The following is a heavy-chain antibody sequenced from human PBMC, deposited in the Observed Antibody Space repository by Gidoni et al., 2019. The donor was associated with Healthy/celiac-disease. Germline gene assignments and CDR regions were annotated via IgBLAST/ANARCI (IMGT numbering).Heavy chain of an antibody. D-gene: IGHD2-2*01. J-gene: IGHJ4*02. CDR2: INPNSGGT. CDR1: GYTFTGYY. Sequence: QVQLVQSGAEVKKPGASVKVSCKASGYTFTGYYMHWVRQAPGQGLEWMGWINPNSGGTNYAQKFQGRVTMTRDTSISTAYMELSRLRSDDTAVYYCAREDIVVVPAVNSPFDYWGQGTLVTVSS. V-gene: IGHV1-2*02. CDR3: AREDIVVVPAVNSPFDY.